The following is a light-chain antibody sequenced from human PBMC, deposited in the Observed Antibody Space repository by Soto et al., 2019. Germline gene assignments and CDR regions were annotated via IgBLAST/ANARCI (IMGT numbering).Light chain of an antibody. Sequence: QSVLTQPPSTSGAPGQRVTISCSGSTSNIGSNAVNWFQQFPGTAPKLLIYNHNQRPSGVPDRFSASTSGTSASLAISGLQSGDEADYYCLTWDTSLSGGVFGGGTQLTVL. CDR1: TSNIGSNA. CDR2: NHN. V-gene: IGLV1-44*01. J-gene: IGLJ3*02. CDR3: LTWDTSLSGGV.